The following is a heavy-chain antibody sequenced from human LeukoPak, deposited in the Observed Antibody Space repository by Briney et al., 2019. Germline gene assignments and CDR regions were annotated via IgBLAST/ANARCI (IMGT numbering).Heavy chain of an antibody. Sequence: GGSLRLSCAASGFTFSDYYMSWIRQAPGKGLEWVSYISSSGSTIYYADSVKGRFTISRDNAKNSLYLQMNSLRAEDTAVYYCARDIDPYYYDSSGYGWFDPWGQGTLVTVSS. CDR1: GFTFSDYY. V-gene: IGHV3-11*01. J-gene: IGHJ5*02. CDR2: ISSSGSTI. D-gene: IGHD3-22*01. CDR3: ARDIDPYYYDSSGYGWFDP.